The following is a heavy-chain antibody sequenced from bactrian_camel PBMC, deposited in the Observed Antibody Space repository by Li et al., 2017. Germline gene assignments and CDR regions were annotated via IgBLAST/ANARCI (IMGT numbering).Heavy chain of an antibody. J-gene: IGHJ4*01. CDR1: GYTYSRAC. CDR3: AADVGALSDRCLGRSPESYNH. V-gene: IGHV3S1*01. CDR2: ICSIA. Sequence: HVQLVESGGGSVQAGGSLRLSCAVSGYTYSRACMGWIRQAPEKGPEGVAAICSIAVYADSVKGRFTISQDIAKNTVSLQMNSLTVEDSGTYYCAADVGALSDRCLGRSPESYNHWGQGTQVTVS. D-gene: IGHD1*01.